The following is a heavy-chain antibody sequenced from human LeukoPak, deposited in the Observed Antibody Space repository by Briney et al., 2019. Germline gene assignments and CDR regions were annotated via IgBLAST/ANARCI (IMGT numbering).Heavy chain of an antibody. Sequence: KPSETLSLTCAVYGGSFSGYYWNWIRQPPGKGLEWIGEINHSGSTNYNPSLKSRVTISVDTSKNQFSLKLSSVTAADTAVYYCARDQTTVTPFDYWGQGTLVTASS. CDR2: INHSGST. CDR1: GGSFSGYY. CDR3: ARDQTTVTPFDY. J-gene: IGHJ4*02. D-gene: IGHD4-17*01. V-gene: IGHV4-34*01.